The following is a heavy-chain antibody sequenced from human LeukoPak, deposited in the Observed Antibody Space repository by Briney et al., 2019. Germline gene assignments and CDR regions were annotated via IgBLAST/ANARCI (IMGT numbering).Heavy chain of an antibody. Sequence: GGSLRLSCAASGFTFSSYAMHWVRQAPGKGLEYVSAISSNGGSTYYANSVKGRFTISRDNSKNTLYLQMGSLRAEDMAVYYCARVVASGLGYYYYMDVWGKGTTVTVSS. CDR3: ARVVASGLGYYYYMDV. D-gene: IGHD2-15*01. CDR1: GFTFSSYA. CDR2: ISSNGGST. J-gene: IGHJ6*03. V-gene: IGHV3-64*01.